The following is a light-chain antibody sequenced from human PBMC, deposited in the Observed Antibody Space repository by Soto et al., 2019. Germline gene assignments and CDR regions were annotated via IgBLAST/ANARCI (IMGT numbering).Light chain of an antibody. CDR1: SSDVGNY. CDR3: CSYSGNWI. V-gene: IGLV2-11*01. CDR2: DVN. J-gene: IGLJ2*01. Sequence: QSALTQPASLSGSPGQSITISCTGTSSDVGNYVSWYQQHPGKDPKLIIYDVNKRPSGVPDRSSGSKSVNTASLTISGLQADDEADYYCCSYSGNWIFGVGTKVTVL.